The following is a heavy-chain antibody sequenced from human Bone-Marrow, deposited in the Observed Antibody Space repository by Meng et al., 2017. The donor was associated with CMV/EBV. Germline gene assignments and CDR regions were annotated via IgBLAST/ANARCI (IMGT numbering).Heavy chain of an antibody. CDR3: ARHYYDSSGYYDKSFDY. CDR2: IYYSGST. Sequence: SETLSLTCAVYGGSFSGYYWSWIRQPPGKGLEWIGSIYYSGSTYYNPSLKSRVTISVDTSKNQFSLKLSSVTAADTAVYYCARHYYDSSGYYDKSFDYWGQGTLVTVSS. CDR1: GGSFSGYY. D-gene: IGHD3-22*01. J-gene: IGHJ4*02. V-gene: IGHV4-34*01.